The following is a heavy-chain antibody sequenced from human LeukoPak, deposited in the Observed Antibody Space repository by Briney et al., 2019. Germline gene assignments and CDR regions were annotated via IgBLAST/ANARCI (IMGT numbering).Heavy chain of an antibody. CDR2: INSDGREG. D-gene: IGHD6-6*01. CDR1: GFTFSGFW. CDR3: ARSSYSSSSSV. J-gene: IGHJ3*01. V-gene: IGHV3-7*03. Sequence: GGSLRLSCAVSGFTFSGFWMSWSRQAPGKGLEWVASINSDGREGYYADVVKGRFAISRDNAKNSLYLQINSLRAEDTAVYYCARSSYSSSSSVWGQGTMVTVSS.